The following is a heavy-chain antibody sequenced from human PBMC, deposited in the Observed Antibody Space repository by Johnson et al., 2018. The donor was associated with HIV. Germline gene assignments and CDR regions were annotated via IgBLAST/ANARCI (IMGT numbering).Heavy chain of an antibody. J-gene: IGHJ3*02. V-gene: IGHV3-20*04. CDR1: GFSFDDYG. D-gene: IGHD1-26*01. CDR2: IDWNGGST. Sequence: VQLVESGGGLVQPGGSLRLSCAASGFSFDDYGMSWVRQPPGKGLEWVSGIDWNGGSTSYADSVRGRFTISRDNAKTSLYLQMNSLRAEDTAVYYCARDTLAWGLLPPIGAFDIWGQGTMVTVSS. CDR3: ARDTLAWGLLPPIGAFDI.